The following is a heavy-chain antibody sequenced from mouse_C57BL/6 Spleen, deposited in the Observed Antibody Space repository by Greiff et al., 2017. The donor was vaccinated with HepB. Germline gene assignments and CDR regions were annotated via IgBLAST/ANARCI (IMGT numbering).Heavy chain of an antibody. D-gene: IGHD3-2*02. J-gene: IGHJ3*01. CDR2: ISSGGSYT. CDR1: GFTFSSYG. V-gene: IGHV5-6*01. CDR3: ATLDSSAWFAY. Sequence: EVKLVESGGDLVKPGGSLKLSCAASGFTFSSYGMSWVRQTPDKRLEWVATISSGGSYTYYPDSVKGRFTISRDNANNTLYLQMSSLKSEDTAMYYCATLDSSAWFAYWGQGTLVTVSA.